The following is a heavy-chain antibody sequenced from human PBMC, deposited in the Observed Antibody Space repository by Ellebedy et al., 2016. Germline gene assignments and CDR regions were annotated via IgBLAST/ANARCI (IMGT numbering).Heavy chain of an antibody. J-gene: IGHJ4*02. Sequence: SETLSLTXAVSGGSISSGGYSWSWIRQPPGKGLEWIGYIYHSGSTYYNPSLKSRVTISVDRSKNQFSLKLSSVTAADTAVYYCARLGGRDGYNYSRWGQGTLVTVSS. CDR3: ARLGGRDGYNYSR. CDR2: IYHSGST. D-gene: IGHD5-24*01. V-gene: IGHV4-30-2*01. CDR1: GGSISSGGYS.